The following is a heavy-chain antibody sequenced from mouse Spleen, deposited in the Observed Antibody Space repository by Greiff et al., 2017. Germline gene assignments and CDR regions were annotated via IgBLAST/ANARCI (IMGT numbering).Heavy chain of an antibody. CDR2: INSNGGST. D-gene: IGHD3-1*01. CDR3: ARGGAARAPSAY. J-gene: IGHJ3*01. Sequence: VQLKESGGGLVQPGGSLKLSCAASGFTFSSYGMSWVRQTPDKRLELVATINSNGGSTYYPDSVKGRFTISRDNAKNTLYLQMSSLKSEDTAMYYCARGGAARAPSAYWGQGTLVTVSA. CDR1: GFTFSSYG. V-gene: IGHV5-6-3*01.